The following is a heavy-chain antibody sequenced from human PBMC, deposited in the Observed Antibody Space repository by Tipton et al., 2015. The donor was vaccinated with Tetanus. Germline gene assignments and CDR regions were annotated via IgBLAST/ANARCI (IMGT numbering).Heavy chain of an antibody. J-gene: IGHJ4*02. CDR3: ARLVKQWLVPEDY. CDR1: GYTFSNYG. Sequence: QSGAEVKRPGASVKVSCKASGYTFSNYGINWVRQAPGQGLEWMGWDSGHRGNTNYAKKFQDRVTMTTDTATNTAYMELRSLRSDDTAVYFCARLVKQWLVPEDYWGQGTLVIVSS. CDR2: DSGHRGNT. V-gene: IGHV1-18*01. D-gene: IGHD6-19*01.